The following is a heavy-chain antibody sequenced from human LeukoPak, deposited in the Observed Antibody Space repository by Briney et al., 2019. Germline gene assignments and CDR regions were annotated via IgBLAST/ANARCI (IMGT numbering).Heavy chain of an antibody. J-gene: IGHJ5*02. Sequence: SVKVSCKASGGTFSSYAISWVRQAPGQGLEWMGGIIPIFGTANYAQKFQGRVTITTDESTSTAYIELSSLRSEDTAVYYCARVGIAAAGVWYNWFDPWGQGTLVTVSS. D-gene: IGHD6-13*01. CDR3: ARVGIAAAGVWYNWFDP. V-gene: IGHV1-69*05. CDR1: GGTFSSYA. CDR2: IIPIFGTA.